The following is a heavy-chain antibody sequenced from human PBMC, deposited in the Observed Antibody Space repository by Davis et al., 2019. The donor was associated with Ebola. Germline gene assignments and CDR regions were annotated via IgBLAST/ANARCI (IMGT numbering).Heavy chain of an antibody. CDR2: ISGFNTNT. D-gene: IGHD3-9*01. J-gene: IGHJ4*02. CDR3: ARAPNYDVLTGTSSYYFDY. CDR1: GYTFTSYG. V-gene: IGHV1-18*04. Sequence: ASVKVSCKSSGYTFTSYGLVWVRQAPGLGLEWMGWISGFNTNTNFAQTFQGRVTVSKDTSTNTAYMDLRSLTSDDTAIYYCARAPNYDVLTGTSSYYFDYWGQGTLVTVSS.